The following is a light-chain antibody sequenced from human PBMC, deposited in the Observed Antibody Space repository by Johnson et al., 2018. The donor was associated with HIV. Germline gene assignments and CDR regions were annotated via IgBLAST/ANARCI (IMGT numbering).Light chain of an antibody. CDR2: DDN. V-gene: IGLV1-51*01. Sequence: QSVLTQPPSVSAPPGQKVTISCSGSSSNIGNNYVSWYQQLPGTAPKLLIYDDNKRPSGIPDRFSGSKSGTSATLGITGIQTGDEADYYCGTWDPSLSAGEVFGTGTKVTVL. J-gene: IGLJ1*01. CDR1: SSNIGNNY. CDR3: GTWDPSLSAGEV.